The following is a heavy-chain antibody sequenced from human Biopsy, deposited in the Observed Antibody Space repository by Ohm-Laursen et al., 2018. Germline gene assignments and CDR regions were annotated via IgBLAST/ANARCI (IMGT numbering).Heavy chain of an antibody. V-gene: IGHV4-34*01. CDR1: GGSFSGYY. CDR2: INHRGSA. Sequence: TLSLTWAVYGGSFSGYYWTWIRQPPGKGLEWIGEINHRGSASYNPSLKSRITVLVDTSKNQFSLKLRSVSAADTAAYFCARALDYYDPYYYYAMDVWGQGTSVTVSS. D-gene: IGHD3-16*01. CDR3: ARALDYYDPYYYYAMDV. J-gene: IGHJ6*02.